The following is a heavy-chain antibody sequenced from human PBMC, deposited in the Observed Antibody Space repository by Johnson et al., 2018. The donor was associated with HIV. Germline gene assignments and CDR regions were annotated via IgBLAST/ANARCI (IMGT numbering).Heavy chain of an antibody. CDR2: IKQDGSEK. CDR1: GFTFSSYW. Sequence: VQLVESGGGLVQPGGSLRLSCAASGFTFSSYWMSWVRQAPGKGLEWVANIKQDGSEKYYVDSVKGRFTISRDNAKNSVSLQMNSLRAEDTALYYCAKGPAATDAFDIWGQGTMVTVSS. J-gene: IGHJ3*02. CDR3: AKGPAATDAFDI. V-gene: IGHV3-7*05. D-gene: IGHD6-13*01.